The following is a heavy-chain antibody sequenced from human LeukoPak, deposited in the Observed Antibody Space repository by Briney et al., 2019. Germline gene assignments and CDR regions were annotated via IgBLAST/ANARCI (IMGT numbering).Heavy chain of an antibody. CDR1: GFTVSSNY. CDR3: ARGGSGWYYFDY. Sequence: GGSLRLSCAASGFTVSSNYMSWVRQAPGKGLEWVPVIYSGGSTYYADSVKGRFTISRDNSKNTLYLQMNSLRAEDTAVYYCARGGSGWYYFDYWGQGTLVTVSS. CDR2: IYSGGST. J-gene: IGHJ4*02. V-gene: IGHV3-53*01. D-gene: IGHD6-19*01.